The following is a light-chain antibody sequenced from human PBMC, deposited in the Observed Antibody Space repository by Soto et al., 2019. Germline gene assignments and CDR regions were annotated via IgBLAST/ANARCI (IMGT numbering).Light chain of an antibody. CDR1: QSVTSNF. V-gene: IGKV3-20*01. J-gene: IGKJ5*01. CDR2: DAS. Sequence: EIVLTQSPGTLSLSPGERATLSCRSSQSVTSNFLAWYQHTPGQAPRLLIYDASSRAAGIPDRFSGSGSGTDFILTISRLEPGDFAVYYCQQYGSSPRTFGQGTDWRL. CDR3: QQYGSSPRT.